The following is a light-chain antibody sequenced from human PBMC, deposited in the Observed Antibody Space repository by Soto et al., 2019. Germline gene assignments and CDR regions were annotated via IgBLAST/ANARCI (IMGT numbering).Light chain of an antibody. CDR2: DAS. CDR1: QSVSSY. V-gene: IGKV3-11*01. J-gene: IGKJ2*01. CDR3: EQRSNWPRT. Sequence: EIVLTQSPATLSLSPGERATLSCRASQSVSSYLAWYQQKPGQAPRLLIYDASNRATGIPARFSCSGSGTDVALTISSLEPEGFAVYYCEQRSNWPRTFGQGTKLEIK.